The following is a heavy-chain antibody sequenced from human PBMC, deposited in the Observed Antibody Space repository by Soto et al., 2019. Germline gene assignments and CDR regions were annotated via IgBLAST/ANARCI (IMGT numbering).Heavy chain of an antibody. D-gene: IGHD3-9*01. J-gene: IGHJ6*02. CDR3: ARGRAYVLRYFDWNYGMDV. V-gene: IGHV4-34*01. CDR1: GGSFSGYY. Sequence: SETLSLTCAVYGGSFSGYYWSWIRQPPGKGLEWIGEINHSGSTNYNPSLKSRVTISVDTSKNQFSLKLSSVTAADKAVYYCARGRAYVLRYFDWNYGMDVWGQGTTVTVS. CDR2: INHSGST.